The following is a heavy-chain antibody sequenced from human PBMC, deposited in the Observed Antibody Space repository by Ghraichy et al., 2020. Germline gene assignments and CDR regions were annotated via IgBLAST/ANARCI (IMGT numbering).Heavy chain of an antibody. J-gene: IGHJ4*02. CDR1: GGTITSASYY. CDR2: IYYSGDT. CDR3: ASLRVPGDFDY. Sequence: SETLSLTCNVSGGTITSASYYWAWIRQPLGMGLEWIGNIYYSGDTYYNSSLKSRVTMSIDSSKNQFSLRLHSVTAPDTAVYFCASLRVPGDFDYWGQGTLVTVSS. V-gene: IGHV4-39*01. D-gene: IGHD3-10*01.